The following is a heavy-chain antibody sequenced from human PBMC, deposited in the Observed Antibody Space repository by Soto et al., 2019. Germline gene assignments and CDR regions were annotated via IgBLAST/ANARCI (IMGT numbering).Heavy chain of an antibody. CDR2: TIPILDVA. V-gene: IGHV1-69*08. CDR1: RGTFSTST. Sequence: QVQLVQSGAEVKKPGSEMKVSCKASRGTFSTSTFTWVRQAPGQGLEWMGRTIPILDVADYAQDFQGRVTITADKSTSTAYMELTSLTSKDTAVYYCARDSPIGSTYSGYDAIDSWGQGTLVTVSS. CDR3: ARDSPIGSTYSGYDAIDS. D-gene: IGHD5-12*01. J-gene: IGHJ4*02.